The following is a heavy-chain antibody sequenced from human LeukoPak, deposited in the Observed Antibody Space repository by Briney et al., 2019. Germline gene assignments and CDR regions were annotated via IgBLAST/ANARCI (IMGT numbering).Heavy chain of an antibody. Sequence: SETLSLTCTVSGGSVSSGSYYWSWIRQPPGKGLEWIGYIYYSGSTNYNPSLKSRVTISVDTSKNQFSLKLNSVTAADTAVYYCARDPSSSSEPYYFDYWGQGTLVTVSS. V-gene: IGHV4-61*01. CDR3: ARDPSSSSEPYYFDY. D-gene: IGHD6-6*01. CDR2: IYYSGST. CDR1: GGSVSSGSYY. J-gene: IGHJ4*02.